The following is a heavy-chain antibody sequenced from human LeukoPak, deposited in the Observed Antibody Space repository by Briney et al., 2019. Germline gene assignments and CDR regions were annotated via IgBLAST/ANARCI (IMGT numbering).Heavy chain of an antibody. CDR2: INPNSGST. CDR3: ARDQMTTPHSYYYYYGMDV. CDR1: GYTFTGYY. J-gene: IGHJ6*02. V-gene: IGHV1-2*02. D-gene: IGHD5-24*01. Sequence: ASVKVSCKASGYTFTGYYMHWVRQAPGQGLEWMGWINPNSGSTNYAQKFQGRVTMTRDTSISTAYMELSRLRSDDTAVYYCARDQMTTPHSYYYYYGMDVWGQGTTVTVSS.